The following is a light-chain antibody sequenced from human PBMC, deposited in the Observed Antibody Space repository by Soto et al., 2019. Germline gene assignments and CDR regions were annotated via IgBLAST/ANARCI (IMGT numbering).Light chain of an antibody. V-gene: IGKV1-13*02. J-gene: IGKJ4*01. CDR2: DAS. Sequence: AIQLTQSPSSLSASVGGGVSITCRASQGIGSALAWYQLKPGAAPALLIYDASTLESGVPSRFSGSRSGADFTLTISSLQPEDFATYYCQNFRSSAISFGGGAKVDIK. CDR3: QNFRSSAIS. CDR1: QGIGSA.